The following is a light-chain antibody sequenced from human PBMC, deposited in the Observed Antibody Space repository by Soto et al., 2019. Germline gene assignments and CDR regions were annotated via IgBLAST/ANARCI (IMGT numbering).Light chain of an antibody. CDR1: SSNIGSNT. Sequence: QAVVTQPSSASGTPGQRVTISCSGSSSNIGSNTVNWYQQLPGTAPKLLIYSNNQRPSGVPDRFSGSKSGTSASLAISGLQSEDEADYYCAAWDDSLNGYVFGTGTKLTVL. CDR3: AAWDDSLNGYV. V-gene: IGLV1-44*01. CDR2: SNN. J-gene: IGLJ1*01.